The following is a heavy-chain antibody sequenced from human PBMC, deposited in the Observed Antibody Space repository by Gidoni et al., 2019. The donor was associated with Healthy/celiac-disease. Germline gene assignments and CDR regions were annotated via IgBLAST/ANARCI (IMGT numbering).Heavy chain of an antibody. V-gene: IGHV1-8*01. CDR3: ARRKLTIFGVVRPYYYGMDV. CDR2: MNPNSGNT. Sequence: QVQLVQSGAEVKKPGASVKVSCKASGYTFTSYDLNWVRQATAQGLEWMGWMNPNSGNTGYAQKFQGRVTMTRNTSISTAYMELSSLRSEDTAVYYCARRKLTIFGVVRPYYYGMDVWGQGTTVTVSS. CDR1: GYTFTSYD. J-gene: IGHJ6*02. D-gene: IGHD3-3*01.